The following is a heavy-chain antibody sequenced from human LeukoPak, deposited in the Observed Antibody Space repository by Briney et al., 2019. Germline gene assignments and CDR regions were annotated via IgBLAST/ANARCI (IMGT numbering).Heavy chain of an antibody. CDR1: GFTFSSYA. J-gene: IGHJ4*02. CDR2: IWSDGSDP. D-gene: IGHD6-19*01. Sequence: GGSLRLSCAASGFTFSSYAMHWVRQAPGKGLEWVAVIWSDGSDPYYADSVKGRFTISRDNSKNTLFVQMNSLRAEDTAVYYCARDRGWYSDYWGQGTLVTVSS. V-gene: IGHV3-33*01. CDR3: ARDRGWYSDY.